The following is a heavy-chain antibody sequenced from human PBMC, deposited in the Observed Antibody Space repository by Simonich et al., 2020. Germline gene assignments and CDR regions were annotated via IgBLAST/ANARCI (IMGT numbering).Heavy chain of an antibody. Sequence: QLQLQESGPGLVKPSETLSLTCTVSGGSISSSSYYWGWIRQPPGKGLEWIGSIYYSGSTSYNQSLKSRVTISVDTSKNQFSLNLSSVTAADTAVYYCARHAGFAFDIWGQGTMVTVSS. J-gene: IGHJ3*02. CDR1: GGSISSSSYY. V-gene: IGHV4-39*01. CDR3: ARHAGFAFDI. D-gene: IGHD6-13*01. CDR2: IYYSGST.